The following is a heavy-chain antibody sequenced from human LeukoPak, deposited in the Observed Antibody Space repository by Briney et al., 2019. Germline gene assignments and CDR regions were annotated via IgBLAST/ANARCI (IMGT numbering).Heavy chain of an antibody. D-gene: IGHD1-20*01. CDR3: ARHNWNYYSFGMDV. CDR1: GLTVRSNY. Sequence: GGSLRLSCAASGLTVRSNYMSWVRQAPGKGLEWVSIIYSGGSSYYADSVKGGFSISRDNSKNTLYLQMNSLRAEDTAVYYCARHNWNYYSFGMDVWGQGTTVTVSS. V-gene: IGHV3-66*04. J-gene: IGHJ6*02. CDR2: IYSGGSS.